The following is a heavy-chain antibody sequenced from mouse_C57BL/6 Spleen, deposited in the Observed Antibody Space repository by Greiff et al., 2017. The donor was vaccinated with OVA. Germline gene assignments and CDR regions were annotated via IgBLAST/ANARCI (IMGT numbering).Heavy chain of an antibody. Sequence: VQLQQPGAELVKPGASVKLSCKASGYTFTSYWTQWVKQRPGQGLEWIGEIDPSDSYTNYNQKFKGKATLTVDTSSSTAYMQLSSLTSEDSAVYYCARWNYGNGYWGQGTTLTVSS. CDR1: GYTFTSYW. D-gene: IGHD2-1*01. CDR3: ARWNYGNGY. J-gene: IGHJ2*01. CDR2: IDPSDSYT. V-gene: IGHV1-50*01.